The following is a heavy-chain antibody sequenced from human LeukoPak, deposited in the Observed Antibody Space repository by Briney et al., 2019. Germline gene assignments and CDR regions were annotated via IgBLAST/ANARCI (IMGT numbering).Heavy chain of an antibody. J-gene: IGHJ4*02. Sequence: GGSLRLSCVDSGLIFSNSWMHWVRQAAGKGLVWVSRINPDGTSTTYADSVKGRFTVSRDNAKNTVYLQMNSLRAEDTAVYHCVPSLGARDYWGQGTPVTVSS. CDR2: INPDGTST. V-gene: IGHV3-74*01. CDR1: GLIFSNSW. CDR3: VPSLGARDY. D-gene: IGHD3-16*01.